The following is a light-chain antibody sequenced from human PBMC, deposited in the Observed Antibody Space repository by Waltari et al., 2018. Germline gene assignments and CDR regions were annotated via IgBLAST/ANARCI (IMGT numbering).Light chain of an antibody. CDR3: QQYYRYPVT. J-gene: IGKJ2*01. CDR2: TTS. CDR1: QNISSW. Sequence: DIQMTQSPSTLSASAGDRVTITCRASQNISSWLAWFQQKPGKAPKLLIYTTSTLQSGIPSRFLGGGSGTEFTVTISSLHPEDFATYYCQQYYRYPVTFGQGTKVDIK. V-gene: IGKV1-5*03.